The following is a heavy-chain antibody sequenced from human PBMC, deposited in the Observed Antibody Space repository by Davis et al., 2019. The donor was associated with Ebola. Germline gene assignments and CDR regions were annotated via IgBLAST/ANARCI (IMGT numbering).Heavy chain of an antibody. D-gene: IGHD6-19*01. CDR3: AGGYSSGWYDY. V-gene: IGHV4-61*08. J-gene: IGHJ4*02. Sequence: MPSETLSLTCTVSGGSISSGGYSWSWIRQPPGKGLEWIGEINHSGSTNYNPSLKSRVTISVDTSKNQFSLKLSSVTAADTAVYYCAGGYSSGWYDYWGQGTLVTVSS. CDR1: GGSISSGGYS. CDR2: INHSGST.